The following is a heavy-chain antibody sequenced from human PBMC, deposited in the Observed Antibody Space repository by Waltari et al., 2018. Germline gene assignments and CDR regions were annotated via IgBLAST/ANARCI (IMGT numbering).Heavy chain of an antibody. Sequence: QVQLVQSGAEVKKPGSSVKVSCKASGGTFRSYAISWVRQAPGQGLEWMGGIIPIFGTANDAQKFQGRVTITADKSTSTAYMELSSLRSEDTAVYYCARDRIVVVVAASPYGMDVWGQGTTVTVSS. J-gene: IGHJ6*02. D-gene: IGHD2-15*01. V-gene: IGHV1-69*13. CDR1: GGTFRSYA. CDR2: IIPIFGTA. CDR3: ARDRIVVVVAASPYGMDV.